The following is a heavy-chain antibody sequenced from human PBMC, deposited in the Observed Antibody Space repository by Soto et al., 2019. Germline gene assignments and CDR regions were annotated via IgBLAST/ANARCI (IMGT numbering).Heavy chain of an antibody. CDR2: INHSGST. CDR1: GGSFSGYY. Sequence: TLSLTCAVYGGSFSGYYWRWIRQPPGKGLEWIGEINHSGSTNYNPSLKSRVTISVDTSKNQFSLKLSSVTAADTAVYYCARGLGRDGTMIVVVHYPDAFDIWGQGTMVTVSS. D-gene: IGHD3-22*01. CDR3: ARGLGRDGTMIVVVHYPDAFDI. J-gene: IGHJ3*02. V-gene: IGHV4-34*01.